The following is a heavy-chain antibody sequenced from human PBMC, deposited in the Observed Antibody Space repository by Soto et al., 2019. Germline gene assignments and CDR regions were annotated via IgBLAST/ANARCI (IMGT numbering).Heavy chain of an antibody. V-gene: IGHV3-33*01. CDR2: IWYDGSNK. Sequence: GGSLRLSCAASGFTFSSYGMHWVRQAPGKGLEWVAVIWYDGSNKYYADSVKGRFTISRDNSKNTLYLQMNSLRAEDTAVYYCATDQLLWAPELSHGMDVWGQGTTVTVSS. CDR3: ATDQLLWAPELSHGMDV. J-gene: IGHJ6*02. CDR1: GFTFSSYG. D-gene: IGHD3-10*01.